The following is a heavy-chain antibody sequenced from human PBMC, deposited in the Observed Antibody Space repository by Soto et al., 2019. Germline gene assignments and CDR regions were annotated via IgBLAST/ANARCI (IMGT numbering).Heavy chain of an antibody. V-gene: IGHV3-23*01. CDR3: AKRGDRSDWYNYGMDV. J-gene: IGHJ6*02. D-gene: IGHD6-19*01. CDR1: GFTFSNYA. Sequence: EMQLLESGGGLVQPGGSLRLSCTASGFTFSNYAMTWVRQAPGKGLNWVSTINNVGYIYDADSVKGRFTISRDDARNTLYLQMNSLRVEDTAVYYCAKRGDRSDWYNYGMDVWGQGTTVIVSS. CDR2: INNVGYI.